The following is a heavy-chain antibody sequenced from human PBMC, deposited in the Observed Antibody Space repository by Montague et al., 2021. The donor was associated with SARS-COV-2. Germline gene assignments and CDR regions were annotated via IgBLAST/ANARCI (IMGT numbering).Heavy chain of an antibody. J-gene: IGHJ4*02. V-gene: IGHV4-39*01. Sequence: SETLSLTCTVSGGSIISSSNYWGWIRQPPGKGLEWIGNIYYSGSTYYNPSLKSRVTISVDTSKNQFSLKLSSVTAADTAVYYCARLNFHITIFGVVSSRVFDYWGQGTLVTVSS. D-gene: IGHD3-3*01. CDR2: IYYSGST. CDR3: ARLNFHITIFGVVSSRVFDY. CDR1: GGSIISSSNY.